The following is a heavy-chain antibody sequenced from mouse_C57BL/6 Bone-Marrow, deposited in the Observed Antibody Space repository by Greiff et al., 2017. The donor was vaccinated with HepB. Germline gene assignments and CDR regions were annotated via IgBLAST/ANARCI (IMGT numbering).Heavy chain of an antibody. CDR2: IRSKSNNYAT. V-gene: IGHV10-1*01. Sequence: EVKLMESGGGLVQPKGSLKLSCAASGFSFNTYAMNWVRQAPGKGLEWVARIRSKSNNYATYYAESVKDRFTISRDDSESMLYLQMNNLKAEDTAMYCCVRRDSHYAMDYWGQGTSVTVSS. J-gene: IGHJ4*01. CDR1: GFSFNTYA. CDR3: VRRDSHYAMDY. D-gene: IGHD2-4*01.